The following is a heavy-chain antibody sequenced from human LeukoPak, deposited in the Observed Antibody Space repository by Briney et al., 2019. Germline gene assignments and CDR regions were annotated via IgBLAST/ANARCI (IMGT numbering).Heavy chain of an antibody. J-gene: IGHJ4*02. D-gene: IGHD3-10*01. CDR1: GFTFSNY. Sequence: GGSLRLSCAASGFTFSNYEITGARRLQGKGRDGFHSISGIVKNIYYADSVKGRFTISRDNAKNSLYLQMNSLRAEDTAVYYCARGSLVHYYGSGSYRNRAGFDYWGQGTLVTVSS. V-gene: IGHV3-48*03. CDR3: ARGSLVHYYGSGSYRNRAGFDY. CDR2: ISGIVKNI.